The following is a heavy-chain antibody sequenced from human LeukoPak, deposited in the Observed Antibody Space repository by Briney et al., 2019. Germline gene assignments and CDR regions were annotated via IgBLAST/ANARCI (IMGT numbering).Heavy chain of an antibody. V-gene: IGHV1-18*01. CDR1: GYTFTSYG. J-gene: IGHJ4*02. CDR2: ISAYNGNT. D-gene: IGHD1-26*01. CDR3: ARDRASGSSNYFDY. Sequence: GASVKVSYKASGYTFTSYGISWVRQAPGQGLEWMGWISAYNGNTNYAQKLQGRVTMTTDTSTSTVYMELRSLRSDDTAVYYCARDRASGSSNYFDYWGQGTLVTVSS.